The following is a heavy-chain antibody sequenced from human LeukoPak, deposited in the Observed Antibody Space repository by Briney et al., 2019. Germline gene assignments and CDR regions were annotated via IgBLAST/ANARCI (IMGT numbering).Heavy chain of an antibody. J-gene: IGHJ4*02. CDR1: GGSFSGYY. V-gene: IGHV4-34*01. CDR2: INHSESTST. Sequence: PSETLSLTCAVYGGSFSGYYWSWIRQPPGKGLEWIGEINHSESTSTNYNPSLKSRVTISVDTSKNQFSLKLSSVTAADTAVYYCATGGVGAMTYYFDYWGQGTLVTVSS. CDR3: ATGGVGAMTYYFDY. D-gene: IGHD1-26*01.